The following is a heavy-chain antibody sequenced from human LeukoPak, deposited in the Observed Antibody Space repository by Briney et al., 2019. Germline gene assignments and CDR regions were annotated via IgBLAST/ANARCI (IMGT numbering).Heavy chain of an antibody. Sequence: GGSLRLSCAASGFTFSIYAMSWVRQAPGKGLEWVSAISGSGGSTYYADSVKGRFTISRDNSKNTLYLQMNSLRAEDTAVYYCAKTYYYDSSGYSLFDYWGQGTLVTVSS. J-gene: IGHJ4*02. V-gene: IGHV3-23*01. CDR2: ISGSGGST. CDR3: AKTYYYDSSGYSLFDY. D-gene: IGHD3-22*01. CDR1: GFTFSIYA.